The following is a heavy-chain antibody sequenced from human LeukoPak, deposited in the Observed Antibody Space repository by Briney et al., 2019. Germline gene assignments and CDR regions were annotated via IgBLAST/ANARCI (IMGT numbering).Heavy chain of an antibody. CDR3: ARDQVNGDYIFDY. V-gene: IGHV1-2*02. D-gene: IGHD4-17*01. J-gene: IGHJ4*02. CDR2: INPNSGGT. Sequence: ASVKVSCKTSGYTFTGYYMHWVRQAPGQGLEWMGWINPNSGGTNYAQKFQGRVTMTRDTSISTAYMELSRLRSDDTAVYYCARDQVNGDYIFDYWGQGTLVTVSS. CDR1: GYTFTGYY.